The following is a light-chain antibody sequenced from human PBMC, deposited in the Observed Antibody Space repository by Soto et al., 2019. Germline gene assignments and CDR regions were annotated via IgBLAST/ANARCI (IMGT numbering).Light chain of an antibody. CDR2: DVS. V-gene: IGKV1-5*01. CDR3: QQYSSFGT. J-gene: IGKJ1*01. CDR1: QTISSW. Sequence: DIQMTQSPSTLSSSVGDRVTITCRASQTISSWLAWYQQKPGKAPRLLIYDVSSLESGVPSRFSGSGSGTEFTLTISSLQPDDFATYYCQQYSSFGTFGQGTKVDI.